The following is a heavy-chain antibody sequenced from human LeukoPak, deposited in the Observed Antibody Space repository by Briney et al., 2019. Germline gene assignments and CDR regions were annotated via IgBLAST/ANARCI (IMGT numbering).Heavy chain of an antibody. J-gene: IGHJ4*02. CDR1: GFTFSSYG. V-gene: IGHV3-30*18. Sequence: GGSLRLSCAASGFTFSSYGMHWVRQAPGKGLEWVAVTSYDGSNKYYADSVKGRFTISRDNSKNTLYLQMTSLRAEDTAVYYCAKDPTAHYDFWSGYSRYYFDYWGQGTLVTVSS. CDR2: TSYDGSNK. D-gene: IGHD3-3*01. CDR3: AKDPTAHYDFWSGYSRYYFDY.